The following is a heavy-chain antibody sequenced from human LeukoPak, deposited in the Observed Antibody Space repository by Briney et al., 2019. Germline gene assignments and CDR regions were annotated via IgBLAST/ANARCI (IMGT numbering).Heavy chain of an antibody. CDR3: ARESIVVPAAIDY. CDR1: GGSISSGDYY. V-gene: IGHV4-30-4*08. CDR2: IYYSGST. J-gene: IGHJ4*02. D-gene: IGHD2-2*01. Sequence: PSETLSLTCTVSGGSISSGDYYWRWLRQPPGKGLEWIGYIYYSGSTYYNPSLKSRVTISVDTSKNQFSLKLSSVTAADTAVYYCARESIVVPAAIDYWGQGTLVTVSS.